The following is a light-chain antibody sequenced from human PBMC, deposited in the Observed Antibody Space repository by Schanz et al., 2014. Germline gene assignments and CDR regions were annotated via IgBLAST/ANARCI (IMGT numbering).Light chain of an antibody. CDR2: DVS. CDR1: SSDVGGYDF. J-gene: IGLJ2*01. V-gene: IGLV2-14*01. CDR3: SSYATTNTLV. Sequence: QSALTQPASVSGSPGQSITISCTGTSSDVGGYDFVSWYQQHPGTAPKLMIYDVSHRPSEISNRFSGSKSANTASLTISGLQAEDEADYYCSSYATTNTLVFGGGTSSPS.